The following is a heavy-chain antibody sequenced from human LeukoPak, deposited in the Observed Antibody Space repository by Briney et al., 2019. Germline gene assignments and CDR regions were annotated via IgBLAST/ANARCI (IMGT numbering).Heavy chain of an antibody. Sequence: PGRSLRLSCAASGFTFDDYAMHWVRQAPGKGLEWVSGISWNSGSIGYADSVKGRFTISRDNAKNSLYLQMNSLRAEDMALYYCAKDIGDFWGAFDIWGQGTMVTVSS. V-gene: IGHV3-9*03. D-gene: IGHD3-3*01. CDR2: ISWNSGSI. J-gene: IGHJ3*02. CDR1: GFTFDDYA. CDR3: AKDIGDFWGAFDI.